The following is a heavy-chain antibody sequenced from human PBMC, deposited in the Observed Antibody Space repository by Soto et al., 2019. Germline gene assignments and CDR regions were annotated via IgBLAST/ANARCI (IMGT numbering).Heavy chain of an antibody. CDR2: IWYDGSNK. V-gene: IGHV3-33*01. D-gene: IGHD2-15*01. CDR3: ASLLGYCSGGSCYWGHYYYYMDV. Sequence: GGSLRLSCAASGFTFSSYGMHWVRQAPGKGLEWVAVIWYDGSNKYYADSVKGRFTISRDNSKNTLYLQMNSLRAEDTAVYYCASLLGYCSGGSCYWGHYYYYMDVWGKGTTVTVSS. J-gene: IGHJ6*03. CDR1: GFTFSSYG.